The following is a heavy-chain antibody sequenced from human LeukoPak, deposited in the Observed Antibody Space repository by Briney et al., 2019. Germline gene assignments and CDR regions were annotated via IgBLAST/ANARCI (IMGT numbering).Heavy chain of an antibody. D-gene: IGHD2-2*01. CDR1: GFTFSSYS. CDR2: ISSSSSYI. V-gene: IGHV3-21*04. J-gene: IGHJ4*02. Sequence: GGSLRLSCAASGFTFSSYSMNWVRQAPGKGLEWVSSISSSSSYIYYADSVKGRFTISRDNAKNSLYLQMNSLRAEDTAVYYCARAGTYCSSTSCYADYWGQGTLVTVSS. CDR3: ARAGTYCSSTSCYADY.